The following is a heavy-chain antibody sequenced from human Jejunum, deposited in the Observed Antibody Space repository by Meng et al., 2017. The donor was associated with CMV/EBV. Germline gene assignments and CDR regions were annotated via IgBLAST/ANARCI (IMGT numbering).Heavy chain of an antibody. Sequence: QMRESGPRLGQPSETRSPTCIVSGGSITSNNYNCGWIRQPPGKRLEWIGGVYYAGQTYYNPSLKSRLTISLDKSKNQFSLKLTSATAAETAIYYCARIARYNWNYLRDYWGQGTLVTVSS. CDR1: GGSITSNNYN. D-gene: IGHD1-7*01. CDR2: VYYAGQT. CDR3: ARIARYNWNYLRDY. V-gene: IGHV4-39*07. J-gene: IGHJ4*02.